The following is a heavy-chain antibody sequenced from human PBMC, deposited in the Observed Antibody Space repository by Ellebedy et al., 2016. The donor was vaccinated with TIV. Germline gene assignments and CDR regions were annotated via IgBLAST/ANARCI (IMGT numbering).Heavy chain of an antibody. V-gene: IGHV1-24*01. CDR1: GYTLTELS. CDR3: ATGEGIWSGYYAQVDY. Sequence: AASVKVSCKVSGYTLTELSMHWARQAPGKGLEWMGGFDPEDGETIYAQKFQGRVTMTEDTSTDTAYMELSSLRSEDTAVYYCATGEGIWSGYYAQVDYWGQGTLVTVSS. CDR2: FDPEDGET. J-gene: IGHJ4*02. D-gene: IGHD3-3*01.